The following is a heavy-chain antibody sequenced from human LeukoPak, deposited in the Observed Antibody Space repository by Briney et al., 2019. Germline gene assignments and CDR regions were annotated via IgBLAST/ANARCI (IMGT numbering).Heavy chain of an antibody. CDR2: INHSGST. CDR3: ARRGLRYFDWSYAFDI. J-gene: IGHJ3*02. CDR1: GGSFSGYY. Sequence: NPSETLSLTCAVYGGSFSGYYWSWIRQPPGKGLEWIGEINHSGSTNYNPSLKSRVTISVDTSKNQFSLKLSSVTAADTAVYYCARRGLRYFDWSYAFDIWGQGTMVTVSS. D-gene: IGHD3-9*01. V-gene: IGHV4-34*01.